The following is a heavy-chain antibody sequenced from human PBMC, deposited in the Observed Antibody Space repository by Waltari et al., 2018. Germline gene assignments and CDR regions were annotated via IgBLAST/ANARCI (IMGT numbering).Heavy chain of an antibody. CDR3: AGVVTNYYYHDMDV. J-gene: IGHJ6*02. CDR2: IYSVGST. Sequence: EVQLVESGGGLIQPGGSLRLSCVASGFIVNNKYMSWVRQAPGKGLEWVSVIYSVGSTYYADSVKGRFTISRDNSKNTLFLQMNSLRAEDTAVYYCAGVVTNYYYHDMDVWGQGTTVTVSS. V-gene: IGHV3-53*01. CDR1: GFIVNNKY. D-gene: IGHD4-4*01.